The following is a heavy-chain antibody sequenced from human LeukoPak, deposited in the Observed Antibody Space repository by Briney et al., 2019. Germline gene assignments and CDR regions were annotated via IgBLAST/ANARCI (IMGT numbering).Heavy chain of an antibody. CDR2: INIDGSST. V-gene: IGHV3-74*01. D-gene: IGHD1-26*01. Sequence: GGSLRLSCAASGFTFTSYWMQWVRQAPGKGLVWVSRINIDGSSTTYADSVKGRFTISRDNAKNTLYLQMNSLRAEDTAVYYCARRRELLRYYYYMDVWGKGTTVTVSS. CDR3: ARRRELLRYYYYMDV. CDR1: GFTFTSYW. J-gene: IGHJ6*03.